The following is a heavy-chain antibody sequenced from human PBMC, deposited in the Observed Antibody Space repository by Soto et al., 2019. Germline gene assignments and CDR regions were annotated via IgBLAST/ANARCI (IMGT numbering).Heavy chain of an antibody. CDR1: GFTVSAYT. CDR2: ISSDGNHK. V-gene: IGHV3-30-3*01. D-gene: IGHD1-26*01. CDR3: ARWEQPRFDY. Sequence: QVQLVESGGGVVQPGRSLRLSCAASGFTVSAYTMHWVRQAPGKGLEWVAVISSDGNHKYYTDSVKGRFTISRDTATNTLYLPMNRLRAEDTAVYYCARWEQPRFDYWGQGTLVTVSS. J-gene: IGHJ4*02.